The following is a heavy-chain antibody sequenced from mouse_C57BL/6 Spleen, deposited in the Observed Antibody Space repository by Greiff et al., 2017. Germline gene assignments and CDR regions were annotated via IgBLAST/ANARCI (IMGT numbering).Heavy chain of an antibody. CDR3: TRGEVYDGYYDAWFAY. CDR2: IYPGNSDT. Sequence: EVQLQQSGTVLARPGASVKMSCKTSGYTFTSYWMHWVKQRPGQGLEWIGAIYPGNSDTSYNQKFKGKAKLTAVTSASTAYMELSSLTNEDSAVYYCTRGEVYDGYYDAWFAYWGQGTLVTVSA. D-gene: IGHD2-3*01. CDR1: GYTFTSYW. V-gene: IGHV1-5*01. J-gene: IGHJ3*01.